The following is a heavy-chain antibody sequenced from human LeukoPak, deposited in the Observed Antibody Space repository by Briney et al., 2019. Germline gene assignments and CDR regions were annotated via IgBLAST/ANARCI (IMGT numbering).Heavy chain of an antibody. V-gene: IGHV3-23*01. D-gene: IGHD3-10*01. CDR2: ISGSGGST. Sequence: GGSLRLSCAASGFTFSSYAMSWVRQAPGKGLEWVSAISGSGGSTYYADSVKGRFTISRDNSKNTLYLQMNSLRAEDTAVYYCAKSPYGSGSYYKGYFDYWGQGTLVTVSS. J-gene: IGHJ4*02. CDR3: AKSPYGSGSYYKGYFDY. CDR1: GFTFSSYA.